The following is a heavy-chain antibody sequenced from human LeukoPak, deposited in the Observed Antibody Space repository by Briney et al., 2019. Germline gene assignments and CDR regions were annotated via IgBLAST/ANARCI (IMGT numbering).Heavy chain of an antibody. V-gene: IGHV1-69*13. CDR3: AKGSQYYYDSSD. CDR2: IIPIFGTA. D-gene: IGHD3-22*01. Sequence: ASVKVSCKASGGTFSSYAISWVRQAPGQGLEWMGGIIPIFGTANYAQKFQSRVTITADESTSTAYMELSSLRSEDTAVYYCAKGSQYYYDSSDWGQGTLVTVSS. CDR1: GGTFSSYA. J-gene: IGHJ4*02.